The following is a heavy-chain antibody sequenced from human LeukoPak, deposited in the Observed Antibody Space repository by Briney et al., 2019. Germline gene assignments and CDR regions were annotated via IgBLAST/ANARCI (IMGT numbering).Heavy chain of an antibody. J-gene: IGHJ4*02. CDR3: AHGSTNIWLYYYDS. Sequence: SGPTLVNPTQTLTLTCNFSGFSLTSDGVGVGWIRQPPGKALEWLAVIYWDDDKRYRQSLKNTLTITKDTSKNHVVLTMTNMDPVDTATYYCAHGSTNIWLYYYDSWGPGTLVTVSS. V-gene: IGHV2-5*02. CDR2: IYWDDDK. CDR1: GFSLTSDGVG. D-gene: IGHD3-9*01.